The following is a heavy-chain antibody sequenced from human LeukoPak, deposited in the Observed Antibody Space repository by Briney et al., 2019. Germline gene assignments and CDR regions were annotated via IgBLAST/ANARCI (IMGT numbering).Heavy chain of an antibody. CDR1: GFTFSSHW. V-gene: IGHV3-74*01. CDR3: ATTIIAATMDV. CDR2: LKSDGRST. D-gene: IGHD6-13*01. J-gene: IGHJ6*02. Sequence: GGSLRLSCAASGFTFSSHWMHWVRHAPGKGLVWVSRLKSDGRSTSYADSVKGRFTISRDNAKNTLYLQMNSLRAEDTAVYYCATTIIAATMDVWGQGTTVTVSS.